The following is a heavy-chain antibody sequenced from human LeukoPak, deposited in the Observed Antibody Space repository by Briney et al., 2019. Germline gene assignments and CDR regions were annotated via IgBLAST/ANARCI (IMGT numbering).Heavy chain of an antibody. D-gene: IGHD3-22*01. CDR3: ARDLDDSSGYYQH. J-gene: IGHJ4*02. Sequence: GGSLRLSCAAYGFTFSSYSMTWVRQAPGKGLEWVSSISSGSSYIYYADSVKGRFTISRDNAKNSLYLQMNSLRAEDTAVYYCARDLDDSSGYYQHWGQGTLVTVSS. CDR1: GFTFSSYS. CDR2: ISSGSSYI. V-gene: IGHV3-21*01.